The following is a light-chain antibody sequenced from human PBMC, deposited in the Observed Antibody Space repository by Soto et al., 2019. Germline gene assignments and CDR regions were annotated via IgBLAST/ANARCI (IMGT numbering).Light chain of an antibody. J-gene: IGKJ1*01. Sequence: EIVLTQSPGTLSLSPGERATLSCRASQRLTTTFLAWYQHKPGQAPRVVIYGASNRAPGIPDRFSGSGSGTDFTLTISRLEAEDFAVYFCQHFGNSLWTFGQGTKVEI. CDR1: QRLTTTF. V-gene: IGKV3-20*01. CDR2: GAS. CDR3: QHFGNSLWT.